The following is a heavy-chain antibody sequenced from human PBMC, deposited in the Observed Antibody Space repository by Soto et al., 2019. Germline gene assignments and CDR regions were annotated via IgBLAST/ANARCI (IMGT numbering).Heavy chain of an antibody. CDR2: LYYRGST. CDR1: GGSISSGDYY. J-gene: IGHJ4*02. CDR3: ARVGGFGATTIDY. Sequence: SETLSLTCTVSGGSISSGDYYSSWIRQPPGKGLERIGYLYYRGSTYYNPSYQSRVSISVDTSKNQFSLKLSSVAAADTAVYYCARVGGFGATTIDYWGQGTLVTVSS. V-gene: IGHV4-30-4*01. D-gene: IGHD3-10*01.